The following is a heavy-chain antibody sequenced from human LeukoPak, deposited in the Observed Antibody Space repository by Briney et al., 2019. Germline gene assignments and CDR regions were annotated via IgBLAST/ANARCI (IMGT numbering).Heavy chain of an antibody. Sequence: GASVKVSCKASGYTFTSYYMHWVRQAPGQGLEWMGIINPSGGSTSYAQKFQGRVTMTRDTSTSTAYMDLRSLRSDDTAVYYCARDREQYYYGVFDIWGQGTMVTVSS. J-gene: IGHJ3*02. CDR3: ARDREQYYYGVFDI. CDR1: GYTFTSYY. CDR2: INPSGGST. D-gene: IGHD3-10*01. V-gene: IGHV1-46*01.